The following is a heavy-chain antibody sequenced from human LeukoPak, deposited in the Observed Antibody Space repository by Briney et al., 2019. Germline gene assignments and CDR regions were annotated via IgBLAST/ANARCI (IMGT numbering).Heavy chain of an antibody. J-gene: IGHJ4*02. Sequence: ASVKVSCKASGYTFTSYDINWVRQATGQGLEWMGWMNPNSGNTGYALKFQGRVTMTRNTSISTAYMEPSSLRSEDTAVYYCARTAFGVVINYFDYWGQGTLVTVSS. V-gene: IGHV1-8*01. D-gene: IGHD3-3*01. CDR1: GYTFTSYD. CDR2: MNPNSGNT. CDR3: ARTAFGVVINYFDY.